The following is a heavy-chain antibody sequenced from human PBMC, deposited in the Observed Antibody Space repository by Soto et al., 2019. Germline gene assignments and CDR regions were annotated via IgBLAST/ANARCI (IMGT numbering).Heavy chain of an antibody. CDR3: ARVRALYSGYDH. D-gene: IGHD5-12*01. CDR2: INSDGSST. J-gene: IGHJ5*02. V-gene: IGHV3-74*01. CDR1: GFTFSSYW. Sequence: GGSLRLSCAASGFTFSSYWMHWVRQAPGKGLVWVSRINSDGSSTSYADSVKGRFTISRDNAKNTLYLQMNSLRAEDTAVYYCARVRALYSGYDHWGQGTQVTVSS.